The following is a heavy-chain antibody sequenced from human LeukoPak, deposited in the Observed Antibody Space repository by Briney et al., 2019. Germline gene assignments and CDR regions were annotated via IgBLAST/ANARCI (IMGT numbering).Heavy chain of an antibody. J-gene: IGHJ4*02. CDR1: GYSISSGYY. CDR2: IYHSGST. V-gene: IGHV4-38-2*01. Sequence: PSETLSLTCAVSGYSISSGYYWGWIRQPPGKGLEWIGNIYHSGSTYYNPSLQSRVIISVDTAKNQFSLKLNSVTAADTAVYYCARRGCMRMNFYDRVGYVDDWGQGTLVTVSS. D-gene: IGHD2-8*01. CDR3: ARRGCMRMNFYDRVGYVDD.